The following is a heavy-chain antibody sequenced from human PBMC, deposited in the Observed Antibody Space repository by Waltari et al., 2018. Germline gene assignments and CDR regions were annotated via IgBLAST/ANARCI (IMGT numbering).Heavy chain of an antibody. CDR3: ARYGSGSWTLDY. CDR2: ISSSGSTI. D-gene: IGHD3-10*01. Sequence: EVQLVESGGGLVQPGGSLRLSCAASGFTFSSYEMNWVRQAPGKGLEWVSYISSSGSTIYYADSVKGRFTISRDNAKNSLDLQMNSLRAEDTAVYYCARYGSGSWTLDYWGQGTLVTVSS. CDR1: GFTFSSYE. J-gene: IGHJ4*02. V-gene: IGHV3-48*03.